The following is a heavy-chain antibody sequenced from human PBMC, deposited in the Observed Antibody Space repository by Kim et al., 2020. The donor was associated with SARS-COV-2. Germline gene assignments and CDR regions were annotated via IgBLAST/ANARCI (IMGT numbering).Heavy chain of an antibody. D-gene: IGHD1-20*01. CDR3: ARVPDNWNDGDYYYYGMDV. V-gene: IGHV3-21*01. CDR2: ISSSSSYI. Sequence: GGSLRLSCAASGFTFSSYSMNWVRQAPGKGLEWVSSISSSSSYIYYADSVKGRFTISRDNAKNSLYLQMNSLRAEDTAVYYCARVPDNWNDGDYYYYGMDVCGQGTTVTVSS. J-gene: IGHJ6*02. CDR1: GFTFSSYS.